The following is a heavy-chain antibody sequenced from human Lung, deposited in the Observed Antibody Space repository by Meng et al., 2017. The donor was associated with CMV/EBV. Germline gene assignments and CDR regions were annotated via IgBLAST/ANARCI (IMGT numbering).Heavy chain of an antibody. V-gene: IGHV1-69*13. CDR2: VVPLFGTT. Sequence: SXXVSXKTSGNVFSTFAVSWLRQAPGQGLEWMGGVVPLFGTTNYAQKFQGRLTITADASTNTAYIVLSSLKSEDTAIYFCARDVSRAGGAGSQCDFGAQGTXVTVSS. D-gene: IGHD6-13*01. CDR3: ARDVSRAGGAGSQCDF. J-gene: IGHJ4*02. CDR1: GNVFSTFA.